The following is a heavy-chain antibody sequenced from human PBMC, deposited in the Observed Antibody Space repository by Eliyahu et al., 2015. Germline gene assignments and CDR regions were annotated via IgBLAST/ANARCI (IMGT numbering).Heavy chain of an antibody. CDR3: ARSLLYQGFRYGPFDI. V-gene: IGHV4-4*07. J-gene: IGHJ3*02. CDR2: VSTSGSP. Sequence: QVQLQESGPGLVKPSETLSLTXPVXGXFIXSYFWXXIRXPAGKGLEWIGRVSTSGSPNYNPSLMSRITMSVDSSKNQFSLRLTSVTAADTAIYYCARSLLYQGFRYGPFDIWGQGTLITVSS. D-gene: IGHD4-17*01. CDR1: GXFIXSYF.